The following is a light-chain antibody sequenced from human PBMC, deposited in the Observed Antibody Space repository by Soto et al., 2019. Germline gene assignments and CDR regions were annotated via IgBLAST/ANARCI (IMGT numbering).Light chain of an antibody. CDR3: CSYAGTDTYVV. V-gene: IGLV2-11*01. CDR2: DVN. J-gene: IGLJ2*01. CDR1: SSDVGTYKF. Sequence: QSALTQPRSVSGSPGQSVTISCTGTSSDVGTYKFVSWYQQYPGTAPKIIIYDVNLRPSGVPDRFSGSRSGNTASLTISGLQAEDEADYYCCSYAGTDTYVVLGGGTKLTVL.